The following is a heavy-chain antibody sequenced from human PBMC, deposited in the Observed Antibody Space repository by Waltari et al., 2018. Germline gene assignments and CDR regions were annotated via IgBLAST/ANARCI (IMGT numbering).Heavy chain of an antibody. CDR2: IYHSGST. D-gene: IGHD1-26*01. Sequence: QVQLQESGPGLVKPSEPLSLTCAVSGYSISRGYYWGWLRQPPGKGLEWIGSIYHSGSTYYNPSLKSRVTISVDTSKNQFSLKLSSVTAADTAVYYCARGVQGDSYGMDVWGQGTTVTVSS. CDR1: GYSISRGYY. V-gene: IGHV4-38-2*01. J-gene: IGHJ6*02. CDR3: ARGVQGDSYGMDV.